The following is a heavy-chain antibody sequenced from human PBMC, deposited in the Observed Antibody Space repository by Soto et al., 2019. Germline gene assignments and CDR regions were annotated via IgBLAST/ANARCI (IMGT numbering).Heavy chain of an antibody. V-gene: IGHV4-4*02. Sequence: SETLSLTCTVSGGSMSSSNWWNWVRQPPGKGLEWIGETHHSGRTNYNPSLKSRVTISVDKSKNHFSLKLSSVTAADTAVYYCARDKITGILDYWGQGTPVTVSS. CDR1: GGSMSSSNW. CDR3: ARDKITGILDY. D-gene: IGHD1-20*01. CDR2: THHSGRT. J-gene: IGHJ4*02.